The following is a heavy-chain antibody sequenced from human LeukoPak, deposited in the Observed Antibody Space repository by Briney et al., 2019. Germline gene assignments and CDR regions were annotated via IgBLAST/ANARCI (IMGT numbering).Heavy chain of an antibody. D-gene: IGHD5-18*01. Sequence: SVKVSCRASGGTFSSYAISWVRQAPGQGLEWMGGIIPIFGTANYAQKFQGRVTITADESTSTAYMELSSLRSEDTAVYYCANSYGRPPYNWFDPWGQGTLVTVSS. V-gene: IGHV1-69*13. CDR3: ANSYGRPPYNWFDP. CDR1: GGTFSSYA. CDR2: IIPIFGTA. J-gene: IGHJ5*02.